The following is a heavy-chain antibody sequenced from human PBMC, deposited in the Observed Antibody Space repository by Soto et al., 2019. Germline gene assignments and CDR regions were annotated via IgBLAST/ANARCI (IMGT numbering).Heavy chain of an antibody. J-gene: IGHJ4*02. D-gene: IGHD1-26*01. CDR3: ARDITPSGY. Sequence: ASVKVSCKASGYTFTSYAMHWVRQAPGQRLEWMGWINAGNSDTKYSQKFQGRVTITSDTSASTAYMELSSLRSEDTAVYYCARDITPSGYWGQGTLVTVSS. CDR1: GYTFTSYA. V-gene: IGHV1-3*01. CDR2: INAGNSDT.